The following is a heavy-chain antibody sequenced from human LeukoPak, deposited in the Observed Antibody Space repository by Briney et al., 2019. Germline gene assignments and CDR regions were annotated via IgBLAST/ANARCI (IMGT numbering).Heavy chain of an antibody. D-gene: IGHD6-13*01. J-gene: IGHJ5*02. CDR1: GGSISSYY. CDR2: IYTSGST. Sequence: SETLSLTCTVSGGSISSYYWSWIRQPAGKGLEWIGRIYTSGSTNYNPSLKSRVTMSVDTSRNQFSLKLSSVTAADTAVYYCAQNSRVNWFDPWGQGTLVTVSS. CDR3: AQNSRVNWFDP. V-gene: IGHV4-4*07.